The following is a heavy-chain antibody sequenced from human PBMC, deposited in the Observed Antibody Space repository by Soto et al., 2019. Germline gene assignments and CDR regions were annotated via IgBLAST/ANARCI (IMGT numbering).Heavy chain of an antibody. J-gene: IGHJ6*02. CDR2: ISYDGSNK. CDR3: ARIGELAHDMDV. V-gene: IGHV3-30-3*01. CDR1: GFTFSSYA. D-gene: IGHD6-6*01. Sequence: QVQLVESGGGVVQPGRSLRLSCAASGFTFSSYAMHWVRQAPGKGLEWVAVISYDGSNKYYADSVKGRFTISRDNSKNTLYLQMNSLRAEDTAVYYCARIGELAHDMDVWGQGTTVTVSS.